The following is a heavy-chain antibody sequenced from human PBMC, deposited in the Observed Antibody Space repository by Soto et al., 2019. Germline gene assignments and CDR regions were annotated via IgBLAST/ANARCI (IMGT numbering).Heavy chain of an antibody. D-gene: IGHD6-19*01. CDR1: GGTFSSYA. J-gene: IGHJ4*02. V-gene: IGHV1-69*13. Sequence: SVKVSCKASGGTFSSYAISWVRQAPGQGLEWMGGIIPIFGTANYAQKFQGRVTITADESTSTAYMELSSLRSEDTAVYYCARRALAVAWDYFDYWGQGTLVTVSS. CDR3: ARRALAVAWDYFDY. CDR2: IIPIFGTA.